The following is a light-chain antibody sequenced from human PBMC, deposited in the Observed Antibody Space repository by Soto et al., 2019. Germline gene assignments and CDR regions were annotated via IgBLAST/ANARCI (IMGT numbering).Light chain of an antibody. Sequence: QSALTQPASVSGSPGQSIAISCTGTSSDVGSYNLVSWYQQHPGKAPKLMIYEGSKRPSGVSNRFSGSKSGNTASLTISGLQAEDEAEYYCCSYAGSTGVFGTGTKVTVL. V-gene: IGLV2-23*01. J-gene: IGLJ1*01. CDR2: EGS. CDR3: CSYAGSTGV. CDR1: SSDVGSYNL.